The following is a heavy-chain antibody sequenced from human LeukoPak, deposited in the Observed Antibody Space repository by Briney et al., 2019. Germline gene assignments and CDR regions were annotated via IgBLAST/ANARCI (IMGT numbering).Heavy chain of an antibody. V-gene: IGHV4-61*02. CDR2: IYASGIT. J-gene: IGHJ4*02. CDR3: ASGADSSNYFLYY. D-gene: IGHD3-22*01. CDR1: GGSISSGSYY. Sequence: SETLSLTCTVSGGSISSGSYYWHWLRQPAGTGLEWLGRIYASGITNYHPSLRSRVAISVDTSKNQFSLRLSSVTAADTAVYYCASGADSSNYFLYYWGPGILVTVSS.